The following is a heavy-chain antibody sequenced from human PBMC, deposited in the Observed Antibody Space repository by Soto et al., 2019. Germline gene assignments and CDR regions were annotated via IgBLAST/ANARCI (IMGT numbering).Heavy chain of an antibody. D-gene: IGHD5-18*01. V-gene: IGHV3-21*01. CDR2: ISSSSTYI. J-gene: IGHJ4*02. CDR1: GFSFTTYN. Sequence: EVQLVESGGGLVKPGGSLRLSCSASGFSFTTYNMNWVRQAPGKGLEWVSSISSSSTYIYYSDSVRGRFIVSRDNAQNSLYLQMNSLRVEDTALYYCAREDTYGLDYFDYWGQGTLVTVSS. CDR3: AREDTYGLDYFDY.